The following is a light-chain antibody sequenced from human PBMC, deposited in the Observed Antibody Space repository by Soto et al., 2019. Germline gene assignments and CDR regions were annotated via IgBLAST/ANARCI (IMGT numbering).Light chain of an antibody. V-gene: IGKV3-11*01. CDR2: DAS. CDR1: QSVSIY. CDR3: QQRQNWPPLT. J-gene: IGKJ4*01. Sequence: ETVLTQSPATLSLSPGETATLSCRASQSVSIYLAWYQQKPGQPPRLLIYDASNRASGIPARFSGSGSGTDFTLHISSLEPEDFAVYYCQQRQNWPPLTFGGGTKVE.